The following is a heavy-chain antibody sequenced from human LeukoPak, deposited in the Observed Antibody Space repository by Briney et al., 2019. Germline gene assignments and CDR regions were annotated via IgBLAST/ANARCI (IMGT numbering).Heavy chain of an antibody. CDR2: ITGSGDDT. CDR3: VKGSKTSRPYYFDY. J-gene: IGHJ4*02. CDR1: GFTFSSYA. Sequence: GGSLRLSCAASGFTFSSYAMSWVRQTPKKGLEWVSAITGSGDDTFHADSVKGRFTISRDNSRNTLYLQMNSLRAEDTAVYNCVKGSKTSRPYYFDYWGQGALVTVSS. V-gene: IGHV3-23*01.